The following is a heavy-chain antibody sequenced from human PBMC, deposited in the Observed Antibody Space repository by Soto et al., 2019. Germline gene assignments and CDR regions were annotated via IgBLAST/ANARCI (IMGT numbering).Heavy chain of an antibody. CDR1: GVSLNRVDYY. CDR3: ARSTGRY. CDR2: IYFSGST. D-gene: IGHD4-4*01. J-gene: IGHJ4*02. V-gene: IGHV4-30-4*01. Sequence: QVQLQESGPGLVKPSQTLSLTCTVSGVSLNRVDYYWTWIRQPPGKGLEWIGYIYFSGSTYYNPSLESRVSISIDTSKNQFSPKLRSVTAADTAVYYCARSTGRYWGQGTLVTVSS.